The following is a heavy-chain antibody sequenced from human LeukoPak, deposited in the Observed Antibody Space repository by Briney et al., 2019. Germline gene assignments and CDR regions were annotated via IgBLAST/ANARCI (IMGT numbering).Heavy chain of an antibody. Sequence: SETLSLTCAVYGGSFSGYYWSWIRQPPGKGLEWIGEINHNGSTNYNPSLKSRVTISVDTSKNQFSLKLSSVTAADTAVYYCARGVASSGWSDYWGQGTLVTVSS. CDR1: GGSFSGYY. D-gene: IGHD6-19*01. V-gene: IGHV4-34*01. CDR3: ARGVASSGWSDY. CDR2: INHNGST. J-gene: IGHJ4*02.